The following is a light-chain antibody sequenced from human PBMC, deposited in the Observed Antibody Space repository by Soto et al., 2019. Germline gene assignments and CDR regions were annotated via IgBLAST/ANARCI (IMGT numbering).Light chain of an antibody. V-gene: IGLV1-36*01. J-gene: IGLJ1*01. CDR1: TSNIRNHA. CDR2: YDD. Sequence: QSVLTQPPSVSDAPRQRVTISCSGSTSNIRNHAVFWYPQLPGEAPKLLIYYDDLLPSGVSDRFSGSKSGTSASLAISELQSEDEADYYCAAWDDSLNGYVFGTGTKLTVL. CDR3: AAWDDSLNGYV.